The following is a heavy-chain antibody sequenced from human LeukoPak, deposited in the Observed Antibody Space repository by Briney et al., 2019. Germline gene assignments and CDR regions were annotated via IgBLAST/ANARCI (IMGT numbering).Heavy chain of an antibody. D-gene: IGHD6-19*01. Sequence: GGSLRLSCTASGFTFSSYEMNWVRQAPGKGLEWISYISSSGSATYYADSVKGRFTISRDNSKNTLYLQMNSLRAEDTALYYCAKVGAINGWYWFDPWGPGTPVTVSS. V-gene: IGHV3-48*03. CDR2: ISSSGSAT. CDR1: GFTFSSYE. CDR3: AKVGAINGWYWFDP. J-gene: IGHJ5*02.